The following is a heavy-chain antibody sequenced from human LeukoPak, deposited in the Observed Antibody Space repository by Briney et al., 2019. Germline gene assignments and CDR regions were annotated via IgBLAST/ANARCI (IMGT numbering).Heavy chain of an antibody. J-gene: IGHJ4*02. CDR3: ARRSSGFDS. D-gene: IGHD3-10*01. CDR1: GYSFTTYW. Sequence: GGSLKISRKGSGYSFTTYWIGWVRQVPGKGLEWMGIIYPGDSDTRYSPSFQGQVTMSADKSITTAYLQWSSLKASDTAMYYCARRSSGFDSWGQGTLVTVSS. V-gene: IGHV5-51*01. CDR2: IYPGDSDT.